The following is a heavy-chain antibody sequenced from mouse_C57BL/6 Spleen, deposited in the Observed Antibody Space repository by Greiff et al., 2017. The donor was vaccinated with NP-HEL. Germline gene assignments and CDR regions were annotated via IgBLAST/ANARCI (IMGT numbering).Heavy chain of an antibody. V-gene: IGHV5-16*01. D-gene: IGHD1-1*01. Sequence: EVQVVESEGGLVQPGSSMKLSCTASGFTFSDYYMAWVRQVPEKGLEWVANINYDGSSTYYLDSLKSRFIISRDNAKNILYLQMSSLKSEDTATYYCARDGATDYYAMDYWGQGTSVTVSS. J-gene: IGHJ4*01. CDR2: INYDGSST. CDR3: ARDGATDYYAMDY. CDR1: GFTFSDYY.